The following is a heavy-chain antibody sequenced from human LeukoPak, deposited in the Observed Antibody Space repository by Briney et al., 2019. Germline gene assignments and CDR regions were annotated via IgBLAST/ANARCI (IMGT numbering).Heavy chain of an antibody. CDR3: ARSSSRVYYGMDV. CDR1: GGSISSSSYY. D-gene: IGHD6-13*01. Sequence: SETLSLTCTVSGGSISSSSYYWGWLRQPPRKGLEWIGSIYYSGSTYDNPSLKSRVTKSVDTSKNQFSLKLSSVTAADTAVYYCARSSSRVYYGMDVWGQGTTVTVSS. J-gene: IGHJ6*02. CDR2: IYYSGST. V-gene: IGHV4-39*01.